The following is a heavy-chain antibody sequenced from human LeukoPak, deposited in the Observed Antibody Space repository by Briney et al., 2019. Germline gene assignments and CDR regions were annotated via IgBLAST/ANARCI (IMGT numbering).Heavy chain of an antibody. Sequence: GGSLRLSCAASGFTFSSYSMNWVRQAPGKGLEWVSSISSSSYIYYADSVKGRFTISRDNAKNSLYLQMNSLRAEDTAVYYCARDQDYDILTGYYHYAFDIWGQGTMVTVSS. CDR3: ARDQDYDILTGYYHYAFDI. CDR1: GFTFSSYS. J-gene: IGHJ3*02. V-gene: IGHV3-21*01. CDR2: ISSSSYI. D-gene: IGHD3-9*01.